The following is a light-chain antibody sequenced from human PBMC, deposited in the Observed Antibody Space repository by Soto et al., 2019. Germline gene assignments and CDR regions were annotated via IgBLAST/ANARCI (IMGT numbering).Light chain of an antibody. CDR3: QQRRNWIT. CDR2: GAP. V-gene: IGKV3-11*01. CDR1: QSVSSY. J-gene: IGKJ5*01. Sequence: EIVLTQSPATLSVSPGERATVSCRASQSVSSYLAWYQQRPGQAPRLLIYGAPTRATGIPARFSGSGSGTDFTLPISSLEPEDFAVYFCQQRRNWITFGQGTRLEIK.